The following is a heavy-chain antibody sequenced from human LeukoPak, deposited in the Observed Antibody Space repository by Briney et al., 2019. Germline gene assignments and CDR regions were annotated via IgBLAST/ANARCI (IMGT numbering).Heavy chain of an antibody. CDR3: TTADWGSSADY. V-gene: IGHV3-15*01. CDR1: GFTFSNAW. J-gene: IGHJ4*02. D-gene: IGHD7-27*01. CDR2: IKSKTDGGTT. Sequence: KSGGSLRLSCAASGFTFSNAWMSWVRQAPGKGLEWVGRIKSKTDGGTTDYAAPVKGRFTISRDDSKNTLYLQMNSLKTEDTAVYYCTTADWGSSADYWGQGTLVTVSS.